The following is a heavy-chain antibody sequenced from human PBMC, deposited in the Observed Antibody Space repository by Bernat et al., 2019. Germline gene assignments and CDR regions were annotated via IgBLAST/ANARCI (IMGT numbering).Heavy chain of an antibody. J-gene: IGHJ2*01. CDR1: GGSISSYY. CDR3: ASVFGGNSAYWYFDL. CDR2: IYYSGST. D-gene: IGHD4-23*01. V-gene: IGHV4-59*12. Sequence: QVQLQESGPGLVKPSETLSLTCTVSGGSISSYYWSWIRQPPGKGLEWIGYIYYSGSTNYNPSLKSRVTISVDTSKNQFPLKLTSVAAADTAVYYCASVFGGNSAYWYFDLWGRGTLVTVSS.